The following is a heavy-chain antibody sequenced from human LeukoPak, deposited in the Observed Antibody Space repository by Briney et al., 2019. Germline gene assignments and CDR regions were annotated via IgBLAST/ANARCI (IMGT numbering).Heavy chain of an antibody. CDR2: INPNSGGT. Sequence: SVKVSCKASGYTFTGYYMHWVPQAPGQGLEWIGWINPNSGGTNYAQKFQGRVTMTRDTTISTAYMELSRLRSDDTAVYYCARDRVRATALIDYWGQGTLVTVSS. CDR1: GYTFTGYY. V-gene: IGHV1-2*02. CDR3: ARDRVRATALIDY. D-gene: IGHD3-10*01. J-gene: IGHJ4*02.